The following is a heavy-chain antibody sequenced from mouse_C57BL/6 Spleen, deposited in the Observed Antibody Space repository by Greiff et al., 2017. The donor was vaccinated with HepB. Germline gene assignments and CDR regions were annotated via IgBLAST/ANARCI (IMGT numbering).Heavy chain of an antibody. CDR2: ISYDGSN. D-gene: IGHD1-3*01. CDR3: ARDRGSPGGFDY. V-gene: IGHV3-6*01. CDR1: GYSITSGYY. J-gene: IGHJ2*01. Sequence: DVQLVESGPGLVKPSQSLSLTCSVTGYSITSGYYWNWIRQFPGNKLEWMGYISYDGSNNYNPSLKNRISITRDTSKNQFFLKLNSVTTEDTATYYCARDRGSPGGFDYWGQGTTLTVSS.